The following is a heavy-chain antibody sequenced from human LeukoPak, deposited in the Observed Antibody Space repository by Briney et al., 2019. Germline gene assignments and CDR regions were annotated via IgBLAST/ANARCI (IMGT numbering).Heavy chain of an antibody. CDR1: GGSISSSSYY. CDR2: IYYSGST. J-gene: IGHJ4*02. V-gene: IGHV4-39*07. CDR3: ARLAAAGLFDY. D-gene: IGHD6-13*01. Sequence: SETLSLTCTVSGGSISSSSYYWGWIRQPPGKGLEWIGSIYYSGSTYYNPSLKSRVTISVDTSKNQFSLKLSSVTAADTAVYYCARLAAAGLFDYWGQGTLVTVSS.